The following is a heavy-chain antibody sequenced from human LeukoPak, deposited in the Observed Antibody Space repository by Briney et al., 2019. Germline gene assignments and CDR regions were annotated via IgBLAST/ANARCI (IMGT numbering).Heavy chain of an antibody. Sequence: GSLRLSCAASGFTFSSYGMHWVRQAPGKGLEWVAVISYDGSNKYYADSVKGRFTISRDNSKNTLYLQMNSLRAEDTAVYYCAKARSRWLQLLYFDYWGQGTLVTVSS. V-gene: IGHV3-30*18. J-gene: IGHJ4*02. CDR1: GFTFSSYG. CDR2: ISYDGSNK. D-gene: IGHD5-24*01. CDR3: AKARSRWLQLLYFDY.